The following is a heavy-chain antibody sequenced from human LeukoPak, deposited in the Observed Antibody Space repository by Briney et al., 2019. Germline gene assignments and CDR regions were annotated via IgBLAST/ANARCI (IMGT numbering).Heavy chain of an antibody. CDR1: GYSFTSYW. J-gene: IGHJ5*02. CDR2: IYPGDSDT. CDR3: ARHESQEGSWFDP. Sequence: GESLKISCKGSGYSFTSYWIGWVRQMPGKGLEWMGIIYPGDSDTRYSPSFQGQVTISADKSTSTAYLQWSSLKASDTAMYYCARHESQEGSWFDPWGQGTLVTVSS. V-gene: IGHV5-51*01. D-gene: IGHD2-15*01.